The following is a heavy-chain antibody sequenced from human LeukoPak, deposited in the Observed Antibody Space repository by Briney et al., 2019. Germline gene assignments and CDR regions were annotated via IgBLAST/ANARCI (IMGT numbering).Heavy chain of an antibody. Sequence: PSETLSLTCTVSGGSISSYYWSWIRQPAGKGLEWIGRIYTSGSTNYNPSLKSRVTMSVDTSKNQFSLKLSSVTAADTAVYYCARESPVLRFLEWFHMFDYWGQGTLVTVSS. CDR1: GGSISSYY. D-gene: IGHD3-3*01. J-gene: IGHJ4*02. CDR2: IYTSGST. CDR3: ARESPVLRFLEWFHMFDY. V-gene: IGHV4-4*07.